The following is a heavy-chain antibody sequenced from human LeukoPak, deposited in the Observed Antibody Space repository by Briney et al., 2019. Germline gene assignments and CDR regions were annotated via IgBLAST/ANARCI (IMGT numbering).Heavy chain of an antibody. V-gene: IGHV3-11*04. Sequence: GGSLRLSCAASGFTFSDYYMSWIRQAPGKGLEWLSYISTSGATMYHADSVKGRFTISRDDAKNSLYLQMNSLRAEDTAVYYCARVGSIAAAGTVDYWGQGTLVTVSS. CDR1: GFTFSDYY. J-gene: IGHJ4*02. D-gene: IGHD6-13*01. CDR2: ISTSGATM. CDR3: ARVGSIAAAGTVDY.